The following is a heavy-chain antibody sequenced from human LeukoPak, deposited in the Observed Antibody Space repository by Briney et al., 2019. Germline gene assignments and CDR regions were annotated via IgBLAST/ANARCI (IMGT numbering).Heavy chain of an antibody. CDR2: IYYSGST. V-gene: IGHV4-59*01. D-gene: IGHD3-22*01. J-gene: IGHJ4*02. CDR1: GGSISSYY. CDR3: ARSFGHHYYDSSGAPSHTPYFDY. Sequence: SETLSLTCTVSGGSISSYYWSWIRQPPGKGLEWIGYIYYSGSTNYNPSLKSRVTISVDTSKNQFSLKLSSVTAADTAVYYYARSFGHHYYDSSGAPSHTPYFDYWGQGTLVTVSS.